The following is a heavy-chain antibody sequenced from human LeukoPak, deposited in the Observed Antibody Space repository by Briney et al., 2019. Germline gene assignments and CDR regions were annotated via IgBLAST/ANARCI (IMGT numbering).Heavy chain of an antibody. D-gene: IGHD5-18*01. CDR1: GYTFTGYY. V-gene: IGHV1-2*06. CDR2: VNPNSGGT. CDR3: AGSDGDYYYYYMDV. J-gene: IGHJ6*03. Sequence: ASVKVSCKASGYTFTGYYMHWVRQAPGQGLEWMGRVNPNSGGTNYAQKFQGRVTMTRDTSISTAYLELRRLRSDDTAVYYCAGSDGDYYYYYMDVWGKGTTVTVSS.